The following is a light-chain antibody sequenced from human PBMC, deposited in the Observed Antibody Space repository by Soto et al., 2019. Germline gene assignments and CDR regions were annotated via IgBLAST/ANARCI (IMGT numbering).Light chain of an antibody. CDR2: GAS. J-gene: IGKJ1*01. CDR1: QSDSSSY. Sequence: EIVLTQSPGTLSLSPGGRATLSCLSSQSDSSSYLAWYQQKPGQAPRLLIYGASSRATGIPDRFSGSGSGTDFTLNISRLEPEEYAVYYCQQYGSSPHTFGQGTKVDIK. CDR3: QQYGSSPHT. V-gene: IGKV3-20*01.